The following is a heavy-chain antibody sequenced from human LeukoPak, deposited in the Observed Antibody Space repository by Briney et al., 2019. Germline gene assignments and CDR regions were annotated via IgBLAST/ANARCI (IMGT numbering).Heavy chain of an antibody. D-gene: IGHD3-10*01. Sequence: PGGSLRLSCAASGFTFSSYGMRWVRQAPGKGLEWVAVIWYDGSKKYYADSVKGRFTISRDNSKNTLYLQMNSLRAEDTAVYYCARVGGVRGLSYWGQGTLVTVSS. J-gene: IGHJ4*02. CDR2: IWYDGSKK. CDR3: ARVGGVRGLSY. CDR1: GFTFSSYG. V-gene: IGHV3-33*01.